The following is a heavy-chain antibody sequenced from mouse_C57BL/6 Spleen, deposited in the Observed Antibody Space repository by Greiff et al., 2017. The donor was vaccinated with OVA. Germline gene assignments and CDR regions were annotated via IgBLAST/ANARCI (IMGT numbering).Heavy chain of an antibody. CDR2: INPNNGGT. V-gene: IGHV1-26*01. J-gene: IGHJ2*01. CDR3: ARRVDGYIFDY. D-gene: IGHD2-3*01. CDR1: GYTFTDYY. Sequence: EVQLQQSGPELVKPGASVKISCKASGYTFTDYYMNWVKQSHGKSLEWIGDINPNNGGTSYNQKFKGKATLTVDKSSSTASMELRRLSSEVSSVYYCARRVDGYIFDYWGQGTTLTVSS.